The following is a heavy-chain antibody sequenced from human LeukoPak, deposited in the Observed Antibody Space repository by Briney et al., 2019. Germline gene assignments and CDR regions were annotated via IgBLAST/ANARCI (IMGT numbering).Heavy chain of an antibody. CDR3: ARTYCSSTSCSTYFDY. V-gene: IGHV5-51*01. D-gene: IGHD2-2*01. CDR1: GYSFTSYW. Sequence: GESLKISCKVSGYSFTSYWIGWVRQMPGKGLEWMGIIYPSDSDTTYSPSFQGQVTISADKSITTAYLQWSSLKASDTAMYYCARTYCSSTSCSTYFDYWGQGTLVTVSS. J-gene: IGHJ4*02. CDR2: IYPSDSDT.